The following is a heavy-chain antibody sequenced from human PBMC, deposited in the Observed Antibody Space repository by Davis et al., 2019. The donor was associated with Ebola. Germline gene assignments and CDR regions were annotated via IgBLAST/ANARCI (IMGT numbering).Heavy chain of an antibody. CDR3: AKQESLYGSSDY. CDR1: GYSFTSYW. V-gene: IGHV5-51*01. Sequence: GESLKISCKGSGYSFTSYWIGWVRQMPGKGLEWMGIIYSGDSDTRYSPSFEGQVTISVDRSISTAYLQWSSLKASDTAMYYCAKQESLYGSSDYWGQGTLVTVSS. J-gene: IGHJ4*02. D-gene: IGHD3-22*01. CDR2: IYSGDSDT.